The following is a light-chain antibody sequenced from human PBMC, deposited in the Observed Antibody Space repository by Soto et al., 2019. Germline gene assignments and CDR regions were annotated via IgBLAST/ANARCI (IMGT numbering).Light chain of an antibody. Sequence: IVLTQSPGTLSLSPGDRATLSCRASHSMSNSNLAWSQHKPGQAPRLLIYGASNRATGIPDRFSGSGSGKDFILTINRLEPEDFSVYYWQEFASNFGGGTKVDIK. CDR2: GAS. CDR3: QEFASN. CDR1: HSMSNSN. V-gene: IGKV3-20*01. J-gene: IGKJ4*01.